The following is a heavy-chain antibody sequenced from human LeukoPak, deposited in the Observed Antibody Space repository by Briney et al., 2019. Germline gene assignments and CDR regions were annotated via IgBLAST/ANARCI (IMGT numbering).Heavy chain of an antibody. V-gene: IGHV1-2*02. D-gene: IGHD3-22*01. CDR2: INPNSGGT. J-gene: IGHJ4*02. CDR1: GYTFTGYY. Sequence: ASVKVSCKASGYTFTGYYMHWVRQAPGQGLEWMGWINPNSGGTNYAQKFQGRVTMTGDTSISTAYMELSRLRSDDTAVYYCARPWGDSSGYYYVRDYWGQGTLVTVSS. CDR3: ARPWGDSSGYYYVRDY.